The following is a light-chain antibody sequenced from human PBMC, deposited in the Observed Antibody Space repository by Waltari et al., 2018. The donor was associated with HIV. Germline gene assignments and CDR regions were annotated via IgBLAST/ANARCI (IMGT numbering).Light chain of an antibody. V-gene: IGLV3-10*01. CDR2: EDN. CDR1: ALPKKY. Sequence: SSELTQPPSVSVSPGHTARITCSGDALPKKYAYWYQQKSGQAPVLVIYEDNKRPSGIPERFSGSSSGTMATLTISGAQVEDEADYFCYSTDSSPNHRGVFGGGTILTVL. J-gene: IGLJ2*01. CDR3: YSTDSSPNHRGV.